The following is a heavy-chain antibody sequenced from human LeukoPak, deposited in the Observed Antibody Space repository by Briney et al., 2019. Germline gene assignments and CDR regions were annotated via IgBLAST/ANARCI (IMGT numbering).Heavy chain of an antibody. Sequence: KSSETLSLTCTVSGGSISSSSYYSGWIRQPPGKGLEWIVSIYYSGSTYYNPSLKSRVTISVDTSKNQFSLKLSSVTAADTAVYYCARDNVGELLFLLGYFDYWGQGTLVTVSS. V-gene: IGHV4-39*07. D-gene: IGHD3-10*01. J-gene: IGHJ4*02. CDR3: ARDNVGELLFLLGYFDY. CDR1: GGSISSSSYY. CDR2: IYYSGST.